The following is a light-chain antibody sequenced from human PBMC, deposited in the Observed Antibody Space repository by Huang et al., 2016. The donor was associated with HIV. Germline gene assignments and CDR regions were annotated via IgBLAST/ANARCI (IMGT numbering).Light chain of an antibody. CDR3: HQYNDWPRT. V-gene: IGKV3-15*01. CDR2: SAS. CDR1: QTVTNK. Sequence: EVVMTQSPATMSGSPGDKVPLSCRASQTVTNKLAWYQQRPGQAPRLLMCSASTRPTGIPARFSGSGSGTEFSLTISSLQSEDFAVYYCHQYNDWPRTFGQGTKVEMK. J-gene: IGKJ1*01.